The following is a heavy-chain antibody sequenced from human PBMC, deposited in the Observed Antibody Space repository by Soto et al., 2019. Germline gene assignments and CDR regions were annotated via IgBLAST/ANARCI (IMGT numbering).Heavy chain of an antibody. CDR2: IIPIFGTA. CDR1: GGTFSSYA. CDR3: ARDSSSGSYYFDY. Sequence: SVKVSCKASGGTFSSYAISWVRQAPGQGLEWMGGIIPIFGTANYAQKFQGRVTITADESTSTAYMELSSLRSEDTAVYYCARDSSSGSYYFDYWGQGTLVIVSS. J-gene: IGHJ4*02. D-gene: IGHD3-10*01. V-gene: IGHV1-69*13.